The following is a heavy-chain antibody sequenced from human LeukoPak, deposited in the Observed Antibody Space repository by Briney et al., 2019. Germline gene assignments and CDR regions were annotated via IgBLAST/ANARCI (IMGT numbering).Heavy chain of an antibody. Sequence: GGSLRLSCAASGFTFSRFSMNWVRQAPGKGLEWVSYISSSSGTIYYADSVKGRFTISRDNAKNSLYLQMNSLRADDTAVYYCARPRRMYGSGSYAFDIWGQGTMVTVSS. CDR2: ISSSSGTI. V-gene: IGHV3-48*04. CDR1: GFTFSRFS. CDR3: ARPRRMYGSGSYAFDI. D-gene: IGHD3-10*01. J-gene: IGHJ3*02.